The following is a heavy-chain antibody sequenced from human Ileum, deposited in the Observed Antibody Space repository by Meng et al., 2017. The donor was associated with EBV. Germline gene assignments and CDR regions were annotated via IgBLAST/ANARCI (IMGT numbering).Heavy chain of an antibody. J-gene: IGHJ4*02. CDR2: IYWNDDK. Sequence: QITLKESGPTPVEPTQTLTLTFPFSGFSLSTSGVSVGWIRQPPGKALEWLAVIYWNDDKGYSPSLKSRLTITKDTSKNQVVLTMTNMDPVDTATYYCAHTKHSSGYYYHDYWGQGTLVTVSS. D-gene: IGHD3-22*01. CDR1: GFSLSTSGVS. V-gene: IGHV2-5*01. CDR3: AHTKHSSGYYYHDY.